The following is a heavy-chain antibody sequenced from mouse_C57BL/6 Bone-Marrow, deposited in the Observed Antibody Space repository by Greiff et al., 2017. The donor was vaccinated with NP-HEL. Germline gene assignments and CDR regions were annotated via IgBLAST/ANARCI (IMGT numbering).Heavy chain of an antibody. D-gene: IGHD2-4*01. CDR1: GYTFTDYY. CDR3: ARRRDYDGYFDV. V-gene: IGHV1-26*01. J-gene: IGHJ1*03. Sequence: EVQLQQSGPELVKPGASVKISCKASGYTFTDYYMNWVKQSHGKSLEWIGDINPNNGGTSYNQKFKGKATLTVDKSSSTAYMELRSLTSEDSAVYYCARRRDYDGYFDVWGTGTTVTVSS. CDR2: INPNNGGT.